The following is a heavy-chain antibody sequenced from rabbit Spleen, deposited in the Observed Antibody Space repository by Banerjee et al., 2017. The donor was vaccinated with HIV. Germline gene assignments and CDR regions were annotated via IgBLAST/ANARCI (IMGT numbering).Heavy chain of an antibody. CDR1: GFSFSDRDV. CDR3: AREEYVSGSGYYGL. V-gene: IGHV1S45*01. J-gene: IGHJ4*01. CDR2: IYGGVIGST. D-gene: IGHD1-1*01. Sequence: QEQLEESGGGLVKPEGSLTLTCKASGFSFSDRDVMCWVRQAPGKGLECIACIYGGVIGSTYYATWAKGRFTISKTSSTTVTLQMTSLTAADTATYFCAREEYVSGSGYYGLWGPGTLVTVS.